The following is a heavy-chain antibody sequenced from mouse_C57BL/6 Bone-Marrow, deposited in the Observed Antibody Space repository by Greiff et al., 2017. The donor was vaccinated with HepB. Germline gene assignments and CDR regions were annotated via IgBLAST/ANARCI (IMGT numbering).Heavy chain of an antibody. D-gene: IGHD1-1*01. CDR1: GFSFNTYA. Sequence: DVMLVESGGGSVQPKGSLKLSCAASGFSFNTYAMNWVRQAPGKGLEWVARIRSKSNNYATYYADSVKDRFTISRDDSESMLYLQMNNLKTEDTAMYYCVRHEGYGTGFDYWGQGTTLTVSS. J-gene: IGHJ2*01. CDR3: VRHEGYGTGFDY. CDR2: IRSKSNNYAT. V-gene: IGHV10-1*01.